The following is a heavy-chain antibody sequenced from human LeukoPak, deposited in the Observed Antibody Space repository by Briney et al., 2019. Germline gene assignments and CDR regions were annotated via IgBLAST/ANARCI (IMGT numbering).Heavy chain of an antibody. J-gene: IGHJ4*02. CDR2: INPNSGGT. Sequence: ASVTVSCKASGYTFTGYYMHWVRQAPGQGLEWMGWINPNSGGTNYAQKFQGRVTMTRDTSISTAYMELSRLRSDDTAVYYCARDPSGGSGSYYKAGGDYWGQGTLVTVSS. V-gene: IGHV1-2*02. CDR1: GYTFTGYY. CDR3: ARDPSGGSGSYYKAGGDY. D-gene: IGHD3-10*01.